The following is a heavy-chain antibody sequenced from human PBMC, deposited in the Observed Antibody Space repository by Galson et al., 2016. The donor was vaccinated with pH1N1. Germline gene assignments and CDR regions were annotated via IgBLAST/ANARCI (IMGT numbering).Heavy chain of an antibody. CDR1: GGSIYSSSYF. V-gene: IGHV4-39*01. Sequence: SETLSLTCIVSGGSIYSSSYFWGWIRQPPGKGLEWLGSSYYTGSTYYNPSLKSRVTISVDTSQNQFSLRLTSVTAADTAVYYCASDPYGSGPYYYHGMDVWGQGTTVTVSS. J-gene: IGHJ6*02. D-gene: IGHD3-10*01. CDR2: SYYTGST. CDR3: ASDPYGSGPYYYHGMDV.